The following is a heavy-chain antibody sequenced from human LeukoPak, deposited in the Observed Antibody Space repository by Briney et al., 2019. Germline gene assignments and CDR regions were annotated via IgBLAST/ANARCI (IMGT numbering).Heavy chain of an antibody. CDR3: ARAIAVAGISYYYYGMDV. Sequence: ASVKVSCKASGYTFTSYDINWVRQATGQGLEWMGWMNPNSGNTGYAQKFQGRVTMTRNTSISTAYMELSSLRSEDTAVYYCARAIAVAGISYYYYGMDVWGQGTTVTVSS. D-gene: IGHD6-19*01. CDR1: GYTFTSYD. V-gene: IGHV1-8*01. J-gene: IGHJ6*02. CDR2: MNPNSGNT.